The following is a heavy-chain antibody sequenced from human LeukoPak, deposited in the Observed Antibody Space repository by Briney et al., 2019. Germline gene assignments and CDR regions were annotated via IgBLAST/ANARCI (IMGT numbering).Heavy chain of an antibody. CDR1: GFTVSSNH. V-gene: IGHV3-66*01. CDR3: AKAGGYYYYFYMDV. Sequence: GGSLRLSCAASGFTVSSNHMSWVRQAPGKGLEWVSVIYSGGSTYYADSVKGRFTISRDNSKNTLYLQMNSLRAEDTAVYYCAKAGGYYYYFYMDVWGKGTTVTVSS. CDR2: IYSGGST. J-gene: IGHJ6*03. D-gene: IGHD2-8*02.